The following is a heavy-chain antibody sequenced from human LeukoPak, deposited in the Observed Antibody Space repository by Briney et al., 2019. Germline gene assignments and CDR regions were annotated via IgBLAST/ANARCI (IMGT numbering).Heavy chain of an antibody. Sequence: GGSLRLSCEVSGFTFRSYWMSWVRQAPGKGLEWVANIKQDGTAKYYVDSVKGRFTISRDNAKNSLYLQMNSLRAEDTAVYYCVRDPHYDSGGYYWAFDNWGQGTLVTVSS. CDR2: IKQDGTAK. CDR3: VRDPHYDSGGYYWAFDN. D-gene: IGHD3-22*01. CDR1: GFTFRSYW. V-gene: IGHV3-7*01. J-gene: IGHJ4*02.